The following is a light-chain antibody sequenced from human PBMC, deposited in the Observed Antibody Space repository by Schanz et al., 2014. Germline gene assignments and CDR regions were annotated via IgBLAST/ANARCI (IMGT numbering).Light chain of an antibody. V-gene: IGKV1-5*03. CDR3: QQTYSTPLT. CDR2: KTS. Sequence: DIQMTQSPSTLSASVGDRVTITCRASQSITSRLAWYQQKPGNAPKLLIYKTSSLESGVPSRFSGSGSGTDFTLTISSLQPEDFTTYYCQQTYSTPLTFGGGTKVEIK. J-gene: IGKJ4*01. CDR1: QSITSR.